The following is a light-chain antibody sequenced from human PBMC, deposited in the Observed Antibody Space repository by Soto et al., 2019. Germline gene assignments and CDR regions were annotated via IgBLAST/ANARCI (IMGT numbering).Light chain of an antibody. CDR1: SNDGGSYNL. CDR3: CAHAGSSSFVEV. CDR2: EGS. Sequence: QSGLTRPYSVSGAPGQSISTACAITSNDGGSYNLVSWYQQHPGKAPKNMIYEGSKRPSGVSNRFSGSKSGNTASLPIFRLAVEDADVYYCCAHAGSSSFVEVSGSGTKVTV. V-gene: IGLV2-23*01. J-gene: IGLJ1*01.